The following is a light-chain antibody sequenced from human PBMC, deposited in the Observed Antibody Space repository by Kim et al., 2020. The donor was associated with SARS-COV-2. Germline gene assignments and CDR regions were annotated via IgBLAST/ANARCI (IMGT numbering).Light chain of an antibody. V-gene: IGLV3-19*01. CDR1: SLRSYY. CDR2: GKN. CDR3: NSRDNNDNVL. Sequence: SSELTQDPAVSVALGQTVRITCQGDSLRSYYTTWYQQKPGQAPIVVVYGKNNRPSGIPDRFSGSSSGNTASLTITGTQAGDAADYYCNSRDNNDNVLFGG. J-gene: IGLJ2*01.